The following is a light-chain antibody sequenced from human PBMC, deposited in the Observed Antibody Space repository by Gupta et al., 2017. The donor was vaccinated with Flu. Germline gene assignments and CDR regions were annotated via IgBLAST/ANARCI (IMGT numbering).Light chain of an antibody. CDR2: SAS. V-gene: IGKV1-16*02. Sequence: DVKMTLAPASLSASVRDRVTITCRASQAIGNFLAWFQQRPGRAPKSLIYSASRLQSGVPSNFNGSGSGTDFTLTITSLRPEDFATYYCQQDNTFPLTFGGGTKVELK. CDR3: QQDNTFPLT. CDR1: QAIGNF. J-gene: IGKJ4*01.